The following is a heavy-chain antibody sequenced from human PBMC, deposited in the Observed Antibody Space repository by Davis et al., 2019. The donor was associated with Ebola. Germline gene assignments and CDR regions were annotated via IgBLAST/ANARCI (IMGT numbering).Heavy chain of an antibody. CDR1: GFTFSSYP. V-gene: IGHV3-30-3*01. CDR3: ARGTTVTTHSISGYFDH. J-gene: IGHJ4*02. CDR2: ISHDGSSE. D-gene: IGHD4-17*01. Sequence: PGGSLRLSCAASGFTFSSYPMHWVRQAPGKGLEWVAIISHDGSSEYYADSVKGRFTISRDRSRNTVSLQMNSLRAEDTAVYYCARGTTVTTHSISGYFDHWGQGTLVPVSS.